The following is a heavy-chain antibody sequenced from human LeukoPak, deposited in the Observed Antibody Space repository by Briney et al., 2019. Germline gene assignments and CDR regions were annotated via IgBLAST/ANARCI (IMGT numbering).Heavy chain of an antibody. CDR3: AVGGTYGSGS. CDR1: GFTFANTW. D-gene: IGHD3-10*01. J-gene: IGHJ4*02. CDR2: INNDGSTT. V-gene: IGHV3-74*01. Sequence: GGSLRLSCAASGFTFANTWMHWVRQAPGKGLVWVSLINNDGSTTNNADSVKGRFTISRDNAKNTVYLQVNSLRAEDTAVYYCAVGGTYGSGSWGQGTLVTVSS.